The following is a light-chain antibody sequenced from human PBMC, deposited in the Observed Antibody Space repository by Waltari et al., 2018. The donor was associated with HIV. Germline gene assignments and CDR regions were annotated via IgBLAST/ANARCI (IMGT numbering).Light chain of an antibody. CDR3: QQYNNWPRT. CDR2: GAS. J-gene: IGKJ3*01. Sequence: EIVMTQSPATLSVSPGERDTLSCRASQRVSSNLAWYQQKPGQAPRLLIYGASTRATGIPARFSGSGSGTEFTLTISSLQSEDFAVYYCQQYNNWPRTFGPGTKVDIK. CDR1: QRVSSN. V-gene: IGKV3-15*01.